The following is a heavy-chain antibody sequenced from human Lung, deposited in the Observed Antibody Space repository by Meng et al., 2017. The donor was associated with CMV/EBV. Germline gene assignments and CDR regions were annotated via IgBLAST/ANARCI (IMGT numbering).Heavy chain of an antibody. CDR1: GFTFSSYW. D-gene: IGHD1-26*01. CDR2: IKQDGSEK. CDR3: ARDPSGGSYHFDY. J-gene: IGHJ4*02. Sequence: GGSLRLSXAASGFTFSSYWMNWVRQAPGKGLEWVANIKQDGSEKYYVDSVKGRFTISRDNAKNSLYLQMNSLRAEDTAVYYCARDPSGGSYHFDYWGQGTLVTVSS. V-gene: IGHV3-7*01.